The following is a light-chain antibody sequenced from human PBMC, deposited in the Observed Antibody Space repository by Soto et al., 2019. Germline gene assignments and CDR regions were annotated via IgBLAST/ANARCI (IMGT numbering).Light chain of an antibody. Sequence: QSALTQPASVSGSPGQSITISCTGTSSDVGTYSYVSWYQQHPGKAPKLIIYEVSNRPSGVSYRFSGSKSGSTASLTISGLQAEDDADYYCTSYTSSSTLYVFGTGTKVTVL. CDR1: SSDVGTYSY. CDR3: TSYTSSSTLYV. CDR2: EVS. J-gene: IGLJ1*01. V-gene: IGLV2-14*01.